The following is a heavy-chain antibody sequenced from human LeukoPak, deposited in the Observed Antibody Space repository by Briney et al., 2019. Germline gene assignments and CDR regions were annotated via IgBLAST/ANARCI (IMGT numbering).Heavy chain of an antibody. V-gene: IGHV3-9*01. CDR1: GFTFDDYA. J-gene: IGHJ4*02. CDR3: AKGAIWGSYRPDY. CDR2: ISWNSGSI. D-gene: IGHD3-16*02. Sequence: GRSLRLSCAASGFTFDDYAMHWVRQAPGKGLEWVSGISWNSGSIGYADSVKGRFTISRDNAKNSLYLQMNSLRAEDTALYYCAKGAIWGSYRPDYWGQGTLVTVSS.